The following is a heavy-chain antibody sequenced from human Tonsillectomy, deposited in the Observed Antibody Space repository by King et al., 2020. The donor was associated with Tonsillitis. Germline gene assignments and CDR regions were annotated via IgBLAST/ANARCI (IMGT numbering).Heavy chain of an antibody. V-gene: IGHV4-59*01. D-gene: IGHD2-2*01. CDR1: GGSISSYY. J-gene: IGHJ4*02. CDR3: ARTGYCSSTSCIFDY. CDR2: IYYSGST. Sequence: QLQESGPGPVKPSETLSLTCTVSGGSISSYYLSWIRQPPGKGLEWIGYIYYSGSTNYNPSLKSRVTISVDTSKNQFSLKLSSVTAADTAVYYCARTGYCSSTSCIFDYWGQGTLVTVSS.